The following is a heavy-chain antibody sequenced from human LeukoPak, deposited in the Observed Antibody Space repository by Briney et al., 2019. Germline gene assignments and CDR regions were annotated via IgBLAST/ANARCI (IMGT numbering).Heavy chain of an antibody. Sequence: SGGSLRLSCAASGFTVSSNYMSWVRQAPGKGLEWVSVIYSGGSTYYADSVKGRFTISRDNSKNTLYLQMNSLRAEDTAVYYCARQADGGDFDYWGQGTLVTVSS. CDR2: IYSGGST. D-gene: IGHD3-10*01. CDR3: ARQADGGDFDY. V-gene: IGHV3-66*04. J-gene: IGHJ4*02. CDR1: GFTVSSNY.